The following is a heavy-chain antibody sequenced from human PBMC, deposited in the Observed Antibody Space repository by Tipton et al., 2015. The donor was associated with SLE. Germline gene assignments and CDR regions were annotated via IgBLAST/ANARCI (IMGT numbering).Heavy chain of an antibody. Sequence: TLSLTCTVSGGSISSGSYYWSWIRQPAGKGLEWIGSIYYSGSTYYNPSLKSRVTISVDTSKNQFSLKLSSVTAADTAVYYCARMVVAARAWFDPWGQGTLVTVSS. J-gene: IGHJ5*02. D-gene: IGHD2-15*01. CDR3: ARMVVAARAWFDP. CDR2: IYYSGST. CDR1: GGSISSGSYY. V-gene: IGHV4-39*01.